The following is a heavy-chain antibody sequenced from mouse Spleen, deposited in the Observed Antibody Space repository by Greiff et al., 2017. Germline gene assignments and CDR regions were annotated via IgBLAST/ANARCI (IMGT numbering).Heavy chain of an antibody. CDR2: ISDGGSYT. D-gene: IGHD2-1*01. V-gene: IGHV5-4*02. Sequence: DVKLVESGGGLVKPGGSLKLSCAASGFTFSDYYMYWVRQTPEKRLEWVATISDGGSYTYYPDSVKGRFTISRDNAKNNLYLQMSSLKSEDTAMYYCAREELDGNYPSYWGQGTLVTVSA. CDR3: AREELDGNYPSY. CDR1: GFTFSDYY. J-gene: IGHJ3*01.